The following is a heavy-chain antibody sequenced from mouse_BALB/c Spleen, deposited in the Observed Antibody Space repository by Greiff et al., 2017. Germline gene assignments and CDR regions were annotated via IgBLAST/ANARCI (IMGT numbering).Heavy chain of an antibody. J-gene: IGHJ2*01. CDR3: ARKGMITVDY. CDR2: IDPSDSET. CDR1: GYSFTSYW. V-gene: IGHV1S127*01. D-gene: IGHD2-4*01. Sequence: VQLQQSGPQLVRPGASVKISCKASGYSFTSYWMHWVKQRPGQGLEWIGMIDPSDSETRLNQKFKDKATLTVDKSSSTAYMQLSSPTSEDSAVYYCARKGMITVDYWGQGTTLTVSS.